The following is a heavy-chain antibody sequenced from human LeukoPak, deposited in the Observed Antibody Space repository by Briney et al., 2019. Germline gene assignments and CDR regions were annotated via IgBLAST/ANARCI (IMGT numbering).Heavy chain of an antibody. CDR1: GFTFSDYY. V-gene: IGHV3-11*01. CDR3: ARESNSSGFYNDY. CDR2: ISSSGNTI. D-gene: IGHD3-22*01. Sequence: PGGSLRLSCAASGFTFSDYYMNWIRQAPGKGLEWVSYISSSGNTIYYADSVKGRFTISRDNAKNSLYLQMNSLRAEDTAVYYCARESNSSGFYNDYWGQGTLVTVSS. J-gene: IGHJ4*02.